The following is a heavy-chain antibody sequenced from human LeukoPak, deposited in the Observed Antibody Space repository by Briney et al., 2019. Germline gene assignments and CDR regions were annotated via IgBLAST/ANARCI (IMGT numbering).Heavy chain of an antibody. Sequence: SETLSLTCTVSGGPINSYHWSCTPQPTAKGLEWIGHIYASGSTSSNYSLKSRVTMSVETSKHQFSLKLSSVPAADTAVYYCASNGVTSGPFDYWGQGTLITVSS. CDR2: IYASGST. V-gene: IGHV4-4*07. CDR3: ASNGVTSGPFDY. J-gene: IGHJ4*02. CDR1: GGPINSYH. D-gene: IGHD4-11*01.